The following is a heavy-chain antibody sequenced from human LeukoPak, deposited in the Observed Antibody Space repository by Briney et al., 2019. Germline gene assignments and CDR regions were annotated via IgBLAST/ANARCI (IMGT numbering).Heavy chain of an antibody. Sequence: SETLSLTCTVSGGSISSYYWSWIRQPAGKGLEWIGRIYTSGSTNYNPPLKSRVTMSVDTSKNQFSLKLSSVTAADTAVYYCARGIYSNTDYYYYGMDVWGQGTTVTVSS. CDR1: GGSISSYY. CDR2: IYTSGST. J-gene: IGHJ6*02. V-gene: IGHV4-4*07. D-gene: IGHD4-11*01. CDR3: ARGIYSNTDYYYYGMDV.